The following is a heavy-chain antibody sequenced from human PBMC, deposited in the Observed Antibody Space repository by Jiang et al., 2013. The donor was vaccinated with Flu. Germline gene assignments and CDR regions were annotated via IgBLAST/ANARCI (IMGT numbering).Heavy chain of an antibody. CDR2: IYPGDSDT. V-gene: IGHV5-51*01. CDR1: GYSFSNYW. CDR3: ARRGGDTAMVPIDY. D-gene: IGHD5-18*01. J-gene: IGHJ4*02. Sequence: KISCKGSGYSFSNYWIGWVRQMPGKGLEWMGIIYPGDSDTRYSPSFEGQVTISVDKSVNTAYLQWSSLKASDTAMYYCARRGGDTAMVPIDYWGQGTLVTVSS.